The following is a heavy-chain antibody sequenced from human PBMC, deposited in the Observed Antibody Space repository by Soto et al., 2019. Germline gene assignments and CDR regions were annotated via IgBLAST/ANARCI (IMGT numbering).Heavy chain of an antibody. J-gene: IGHJ5*02. V-gene: IGHV1-3*01. D-gene: IGHD3-10*01. CDR2: INAGNGNT. Sequence: GASVKLSCKASGYTFTSYAMHWVRLAPGQRLEWMGWINAGNGNTKYSQKFQGRVTITRDTSASTAYMELSSLRSEDTAVYYCARARSALSFNWYDPWGQGTLVTLSS. CDR1: GYTFTSYA. CDR3: ARARSALSFNWYDP.